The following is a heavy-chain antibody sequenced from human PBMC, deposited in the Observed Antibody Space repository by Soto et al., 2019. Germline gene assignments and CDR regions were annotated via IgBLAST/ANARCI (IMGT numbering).Heavy chain of an antibody. CDR1: GFTFSSYA. CDR3: AKTSNRYKGFDY. D-gene: IGHD3-16*02. CDR2: ISGSGGST. J-gene: IGHJ4*02. Sequence: SLRLSCAASGFTFSSYAMSWVRQAPGKGLEWVSAISGSGGSTYYADSVKGRFTISRDNSKNTLYLQMNSLRAEDTAVYYCAKTSNRYKGFDYWGQGTLVTVSS. V-gene: IGHV3-23*01.